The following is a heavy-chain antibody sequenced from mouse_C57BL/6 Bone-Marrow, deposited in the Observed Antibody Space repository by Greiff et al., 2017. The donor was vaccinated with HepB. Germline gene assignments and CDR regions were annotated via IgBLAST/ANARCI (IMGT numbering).Heavy chain of an antibody. J-gene: IGHJ2*01. V-gene: IGHV1-66*01. Sequence: VHLVESGPELVKPGASVKISCKASGYSFTSYYIHWVKQRPGQGLEWIGWIYPGSGNTKYNEKFKGKATLTADTSSSTAYMQLSSLTSEDSAVYYCARSPHYGSSAYFDYWGQGTTLTVSS. CDR3: ARSPHYGSSAYFDY. CDR2: IYPGSGNT. D-gene: IGHD1-1*01. CDR1: GYSFTSYY.